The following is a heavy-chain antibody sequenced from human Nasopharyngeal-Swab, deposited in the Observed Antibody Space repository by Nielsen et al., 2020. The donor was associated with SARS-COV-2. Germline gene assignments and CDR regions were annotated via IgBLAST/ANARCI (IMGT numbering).Heavy chain of an antibody. J-gene: IGHJ3*02. V-gene: IGHV1-69*13. CDR2: IIPIYGTT. CDR1: GDTFNNNA. CDR3: ARESLPSYYDDSRGYAGYAFDI. Sequence: SVKVSCKASGDTFNNNAISWVRQAPGQGLEWMGGIIPIYGTTNRAQKFQGRLTITADDTTNTAYMEPSSLRSEDTAVYYCARESLPSYYDDSRGYAGYAFDIWGQGTTVTVS. D-gene: IGHD3-22*01.